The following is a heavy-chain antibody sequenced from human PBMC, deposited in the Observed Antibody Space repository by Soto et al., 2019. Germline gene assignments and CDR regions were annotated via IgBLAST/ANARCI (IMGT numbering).Heavy chain of an antibody. Sequence: QVTLKESGPVLLKPTETLTLTFTCSGFSRDNARMGVSWIRQPPGKALEWLAHISSSDENSYSTSLKTRVTIARDTSKSRVVLNMTNMDPVDTATYYCARTQAATVTTFYDMDVWCQGPTFIVSS. CDR2: ISSSDEN. CDR3: ARTQAATVTTFYDMDV. D-gene: IGHD4-17*01. J-gene: IGHJ6*02. CDR1: GFSRDNARMG. V-gene: IGHV2-26*01.